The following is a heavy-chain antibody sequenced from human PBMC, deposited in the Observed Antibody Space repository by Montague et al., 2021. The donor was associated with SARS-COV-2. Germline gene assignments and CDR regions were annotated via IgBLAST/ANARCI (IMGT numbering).Heavy chain of an antibody. CDR2: IWNDGSNK. V-gene: IGHV3-33*01. J-gene: IGHJ4*02. Sequence: SLRLSCAASGFTYSNYGVPWVRQAPGKGLEWVASIWNDGSNKYYADSVKGRFTISRDNSNNMLYLQMDSLRAEDAAVYYCVGDPGDPETFDYWGQGTQVTVSS. CDR1: GFTYSNYG. CDR3: VGDPGDPETFDY. D-gene: IGHD7-27*01.